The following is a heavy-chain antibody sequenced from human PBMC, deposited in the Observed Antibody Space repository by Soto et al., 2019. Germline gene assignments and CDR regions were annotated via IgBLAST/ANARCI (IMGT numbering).Heavy chain of an antibody. J-gene: IGHJ6*02. Sequence: SETLSLTCAVSGGSVSSGSYYWSWIRQPPGKGLEWIGYIYYSGSTNYNPSLKSRVTISVDTPKNQFSLKLSSVTAADTAVYYCACLIGFWSGYEGYYGMDVWGQGTTVTVSS. CDR3: ACLIGFWSGYEGYYGMDV. CDR1: GGSVSSGSYY. V-gene: IGHV4-61*01. CDR2: IYYSGST. D-gene: IGHD3-3*01.